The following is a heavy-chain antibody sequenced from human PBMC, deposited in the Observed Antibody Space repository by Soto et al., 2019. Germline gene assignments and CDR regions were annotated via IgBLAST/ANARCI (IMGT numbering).Heavy chain of an antibody. V-gene: IGHV4-59*01. Sequence: PSETLSLTCTVSGGSIRSYYWTWSRQPPGKGLELLGYIFYSGSTFYNPSLKSRVTISIHPSKSQFSLQLTSVTAADTAVYYCARGAADTAMFDSWGQGTLVTVSS. CDR3: ARGAADTAMFDS. J-gene: IGHJ4*02. CDR2: IFYSGST. D-gene: IGHD5-18*01. CDR1: GGSIRSYY.